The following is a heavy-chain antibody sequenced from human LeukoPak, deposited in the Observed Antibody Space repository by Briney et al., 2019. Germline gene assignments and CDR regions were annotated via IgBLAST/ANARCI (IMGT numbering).Heavy chain of an antibody. D-gene: IGHD2-2*01. V-gene: IGHV3-7*01. CDR2: IKEDANEE. Sequence: GGSLRLSCAASGFTFRSYRMSWVRQAPGKGLEWVANIKEDANEEYYVDSVRGRYIISRDNAKNSLFLQMYSLRADDTAVYYCARAGYCTSNSCYSPNFYYMDVWGKGTTVAVSS. J-gene: IGHJ6*03. CDR1: GFTFRSYR. CDR3: ARAGYCTSNSCYSPNFYYMDV.